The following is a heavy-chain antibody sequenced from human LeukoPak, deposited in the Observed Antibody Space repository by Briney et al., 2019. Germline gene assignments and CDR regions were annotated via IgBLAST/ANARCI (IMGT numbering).Heavy chain of an antibody. CDR1: GGSISTSNYY. D-gene: IGHD3-3*02. J-gene: IGHJ4*02. CDR3: ARVSKEAFGRGYFDY. CDR2: VYYSGST. V-gene: IGHV4-39*07. Sequence: SETLSLTCTVSGGSISTSNYYWAWLRQPPGKGLEWIATVYYSGSTHYSPSLNSQVTISVDTSKDQFSLKLNSVTAADTAVYYCARVSKEAFGRGYFDYWGQGTLVTVSS.